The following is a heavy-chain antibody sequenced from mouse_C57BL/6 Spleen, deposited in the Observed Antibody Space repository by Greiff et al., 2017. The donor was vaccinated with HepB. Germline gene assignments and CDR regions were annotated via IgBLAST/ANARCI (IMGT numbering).Heavy chain of an antibody. CDR1: GYTFTSYW. V-gene: IGHV1-7*01. Sequence: QVQMQQSGAELAKPGASVKLSCKASGYTFTSYWMHWVKQRPGQGLEWIGYINPSSGYTKYNQKFKDKATLTADKSSSTAYMQLSSLTYEDSAVYYCARYDYGSSYGSAMDYWGQGTSVTVSS. CDR3: ARYDYGSSYGSAMDY. J-gene: IGHJ4*01. D-gene: IGHD1-1*01. CDR2: INPSSGYT.